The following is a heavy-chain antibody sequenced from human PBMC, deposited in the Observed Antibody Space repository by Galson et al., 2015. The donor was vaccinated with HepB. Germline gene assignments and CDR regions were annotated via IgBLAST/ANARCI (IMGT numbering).Heavy chain of an antibody. J-gene: IGHJ4*02. CDR3: ARDGGEDIVVVPAAVGVDY. CDR1: AFTFSSYG. D-gene: IGHD2-2*01. CDR2: IWYDGSNK. Sequence: SLRLSCAASAFTFSSYGMHWVRQAPGKGLEWVALIWYDGSNKYYADSVKGRFTISRDNSKNTLYLQMNSLRAEDTAVYYCARDGGEDIVVVPAAVGVDYWGQGTLVTVSS. V-gene: IGHV3-33*01.